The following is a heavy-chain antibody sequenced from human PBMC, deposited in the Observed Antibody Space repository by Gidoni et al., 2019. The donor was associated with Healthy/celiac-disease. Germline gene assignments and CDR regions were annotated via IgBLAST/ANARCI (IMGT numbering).Heavy chain of an antibody. J-gene: IGHJ6*02. Sequence: EVQLLESGGGLVQPGGSLRRSCAASGFTFSSYAMSWVRQAPGKGLEWVSAISGSGGSTYYADSVKGRFTISRDNSKNTLYLQMNSLRAEDTAVYYCAKGAYSGYDGTYYYYGMDVWGQGTTVTVSS. CDR2: ISGSGGST. CDR1: GFTFSSYA. D-gene: IGHD5-12*01. CDR3: AKGAYSGYDGTYYYYGMDV. V-gene: IGHV3-23*01.